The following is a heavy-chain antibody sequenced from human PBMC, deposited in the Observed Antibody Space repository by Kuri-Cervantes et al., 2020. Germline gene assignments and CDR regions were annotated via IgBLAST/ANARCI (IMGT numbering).Heavy chain of an antibody. CDR2: ISGSGGST. Sequence: ETLSLTCAASGFTFSSYAMSWVRQAPGKGLEWVSAISGSGGSTYYADSVKGRFTISRDNSKNTLYLQMNSLRAEDTAVYYCARDSSPSDYWGQGTLVTVSS. V-gene: IGHV3-23*01. J-gene: IGHJ4*02. CDR3: ARDSSPSDY. CDR1: GFTFSSYA.